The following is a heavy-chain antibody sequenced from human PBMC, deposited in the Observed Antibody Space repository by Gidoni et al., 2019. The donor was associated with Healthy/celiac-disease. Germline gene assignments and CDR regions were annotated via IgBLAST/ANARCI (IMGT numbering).Heavy chain of an antibody. J-gene: IGHJ4*02. CDR1: GFPFSRCA. CDR2: ISSNGGST. CDR3: ARGRHSEGLGELSYYYFDY. V-gene: IGHV3-64*01. D-gene: IGHD3-16*02. Sequence: EVQLLASGGGLVHPGGSLRLPCAASGFPFSRCAMHWVRQAPGKGLEYVSAISSNGGSTYYANSVKGRFTISRDNSKNTLYLQMGSLRAEDMAVYYCARGRHSEGLGELSYYYFDYWGQGTLVTVSS.